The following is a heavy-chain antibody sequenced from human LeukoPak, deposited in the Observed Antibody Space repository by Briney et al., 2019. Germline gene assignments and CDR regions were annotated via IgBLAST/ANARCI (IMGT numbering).Heavy chain of an antibody. V-gene: IGHV5-51*01. D-gene: IGHD4-17*01. CDR2: IYPGDSDT. Sequence: LGESLKISCKASGYNFTSYWIGWVRLMPGKGLGWMGIIYPGDSDTRYSPSFQGQVTLSADKPISTAYLQWSSLKASDTAMYYCARTTTVKKTRYYYGMDVWGQGTTVTVSS. CDR3: ARTTTVKKTRYYYGMDV. J-gene: IGHJ6*02. CDR1: GYNFTSYW.